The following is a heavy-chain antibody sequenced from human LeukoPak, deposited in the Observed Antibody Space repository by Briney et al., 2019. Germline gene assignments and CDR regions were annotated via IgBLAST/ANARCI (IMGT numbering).Heavy chain of an antibody. V-gene: IGHV3-21*01. CDR2: ISSSSSYI. CDR1: GFTFSSYS. Sequence: GGSLRLSCAASGFTFSSYSMNWVRQAPGKGLEWVSSISSSSSYIYYADSVKGRFTISRDNAKNSLYLQMNSLRAEDTAVYYCARGSGGPRYYYYYMDVWGKGTTVTVSS. D-gene: IGHD3-10*01. CDR3: ARGSGGPRYYYYYMDV. J-gene: IGHJ6*03.